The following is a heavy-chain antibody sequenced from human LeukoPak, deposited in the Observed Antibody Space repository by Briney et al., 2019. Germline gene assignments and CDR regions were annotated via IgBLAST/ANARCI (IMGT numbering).Heavy chain of an antibody. V-gene: IGHV3-30-3*01. CDR1: GFTFSSYA. D-gene: IGHD3-22*01. Sequence: PGRSLRLSCAASGFTFSSYAMHWVRQAPGKGLEWVAVISYDGSNKYYADSVKGRFTISRDNSKNTLYLQMNSLRAEDTAVYYCARDHRGYYDSSGYFARSEYYYYYYGMDVWGQGTTVTVSS. CDR2: ISYDGSNK. CDR3: ARDHRGYYDSSGYFARSEYYYYYYGMDV. J-gene: IGHJ6*02.